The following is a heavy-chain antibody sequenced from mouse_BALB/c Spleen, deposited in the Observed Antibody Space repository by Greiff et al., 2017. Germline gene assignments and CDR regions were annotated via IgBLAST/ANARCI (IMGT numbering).Heavy chain of an antibody. Sequence: EVHLVESGGGLVQPGGSRKLSCAASGFTFSSFGMHWVRQAPEKGLEWVAYISSGSSTIYYADTVKGRFTISRDNPKNTLFLQMTSLRSEDTAMYYCARDYGSSYDFDYWGQGTTLTVSS. D-gene: IGHD1-1*01. CDR3: ARDYGSSYDFDY. CDR1: GFTFSSFG. CDR2: ISSGSSTI. V-gene: IGHV5-17*02. J-gene: IGHJ2*01.